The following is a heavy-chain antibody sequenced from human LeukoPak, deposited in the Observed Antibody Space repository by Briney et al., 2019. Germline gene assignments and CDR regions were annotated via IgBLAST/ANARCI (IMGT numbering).Heavy chain of an antibody. CDR2: ISGSGGST. V-gene: IGHV3-23*01. Sequence: GGSLRLSCAASGFTFSSYAMSWVRQAPGKGLEWVSAISGSGGSTYYADSVKGRFTISRDNSKNTLYLQRNSLRAEATAIYYCSKAAKRYCDFWSGPPTLDPWGQGTLVTVSS. CDR1: GFTFSSYA. J-gene: IGHJ5*02. D-gene: IGHD3-3*01. CDR3: SKAAKRYCDFWSGPPTLDP.